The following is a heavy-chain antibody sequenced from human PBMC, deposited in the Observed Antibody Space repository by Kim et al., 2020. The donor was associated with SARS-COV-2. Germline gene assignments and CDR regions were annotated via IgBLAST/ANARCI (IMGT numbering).Heavy chain of an antibody. CDR2: MNPNSGNT. Sequence: ASVKVSCKASGYTFTSYDINWVRQATGQGLEWMGWMNPNSGNTGYAQKFQGRVTMTRNTSISTAYMELSSLRSEDTAVYYCARYSGSYSGFDYWGQGTLVTVSS. V-gene: IGHV1-8*01. J-gene: IGHJ4*02. D-gene: IGHD1-26*01. CDR1: GYTFTSYD. CDR3: ARYSGSYSGFDY.